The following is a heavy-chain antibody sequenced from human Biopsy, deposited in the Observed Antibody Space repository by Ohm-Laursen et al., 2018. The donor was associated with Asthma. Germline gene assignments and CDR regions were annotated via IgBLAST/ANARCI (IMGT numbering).Heavy chain of an antibody. Sequence: ASVKVSCQIFGYSLTDLSMHWVRQAPGQGLEWMGGHGHEEGGTVNARRFQGRVTMTEDTSTDTAYMELSSLSSDDSAVYYCASDFPKDYVRYNFQFWGQGTLVTVSS. D-gene: IGHD4-17*01. CDR3: ASDFPKDYVRYNFQF. J-gene: IGHJ4*02. CDR1: GYSLTDLS. V-gene: IGHV1-24*01. CDR2: HGHEEGGT.